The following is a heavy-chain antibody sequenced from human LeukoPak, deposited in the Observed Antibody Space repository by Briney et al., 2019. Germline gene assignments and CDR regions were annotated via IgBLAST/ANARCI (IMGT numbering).Heavy chain of an antibody. D-gene: IGHD6-19*01. V-gene: IGHV3-13*01. Sequence: PGGSLRLSCAASGFTFSSYDMHWVRQATGKGLEWVSAIGTAGDTYYPGSVKGRFTISRENAKNSLYLQMNSLRAGDTAVYYCARATRGSSGWYGEFDYWGQGTLVTVSS. J-gene: IGHJ4*02. CDR1: GFTFSSYD. CDR3: ARATRGSSGWYGEFDY. CDR2: IGTAGDT.